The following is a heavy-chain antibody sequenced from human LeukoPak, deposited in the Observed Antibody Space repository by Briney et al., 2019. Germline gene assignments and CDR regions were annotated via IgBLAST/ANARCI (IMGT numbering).Heavy chain of an antibody. CDR1: GFTSSNYA. CDR2: ISGGGGST. D-gene: IGHD3-9*01. Sequence: PGGSLRLSCAASGFTSSNYAMSWVRQAPGKGLEWVSGISGGGGSTYYADSVKGRFTISRDNSKNTLYLQMNSLRAEDTAVYYCAKDRRYDILTGYRSPSSDYWGQGTLVTVSS. J-gene: IGHJ4*02. CDR3: AKDRRYDILTGYRSPSSDY. V-gene: IGHV3-23*01.